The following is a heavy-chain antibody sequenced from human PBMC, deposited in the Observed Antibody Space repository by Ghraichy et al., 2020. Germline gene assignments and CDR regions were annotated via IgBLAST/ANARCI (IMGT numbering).Heavy chain of an antibody. D-gene: IGHD6-13*01. J-gene: IGHJ5*02. CDR2: IDPYTGGT. CDR3: ARDDGGSPWYVGDS. CDR1: GYTFTDAY. Sequence: ASVKVSCKASGYTFTDAYLHWVRQAPGQGLEWMGWIDPYTGGTNYPQNFQGRVTMTRDTSISTAYMELGRLTSDDTAVYYCARDDGGSPWYVGDSWGQGTLVTVSS. V-gene: IGHV1-2*02.